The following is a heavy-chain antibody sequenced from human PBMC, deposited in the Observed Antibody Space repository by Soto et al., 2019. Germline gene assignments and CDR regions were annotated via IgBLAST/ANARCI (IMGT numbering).Heavy chain of an antibody. D-gene: IGHD2-2*02. J-gene: IGHJ4*02. CDR1: GGSFSAYY. CDR2: INHSGGT. V-gene: IGHV4-34*01. CDR3: TSGSRYTGNSSLSYEY. Sequence: SETLSLTCAVYGGSFSAYYWSWIRQPPGKGLEWIGEINHSGGTSYNPSLKSRVTISVDTSKSQFSLKLTSVTAADRAVYYSTSGSRYTGNSSLSYEYWGEGTTVTVSS.